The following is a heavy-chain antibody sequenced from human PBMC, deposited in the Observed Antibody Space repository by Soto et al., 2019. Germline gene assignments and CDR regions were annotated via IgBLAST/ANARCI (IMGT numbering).Heavy chain of an antibody. D-gene: IGHD5-18*01. CDR3: AKYHRNTAMERFDD. CDR1: GFTFSSNA. J-gene: IGHJ4*02. Sequence: GXLILSWAPSGFTFSSNAISWFRQAPGKGLEWVSAISGSGGSTYYADSVKGRFTISRDNSKNTLYLQMNSLRAEDTAVYYCAKYHRNTAMERFDDWGQGTLVTVSS. CDR2: ISGSGGST. V-gene: IGHV3-23*01.